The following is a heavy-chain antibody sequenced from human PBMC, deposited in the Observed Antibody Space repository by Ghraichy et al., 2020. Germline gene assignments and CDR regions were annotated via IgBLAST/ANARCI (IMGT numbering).Heavy chain of an antibody. CDR3: AKGFVNTAMVFAKFDY. J-gene: IGHJ4*02. CDR2: ISGSGGST. CDR1: GFTFSNYA. V-gene: IGHV3-23*01. D-gene: IGHD5-18*01. Sequence: LSLTCAASGFTFSNYAMSWVRQAPGKGLEWVSAISGSGGSTYYADSVKGRFTISRDNSKNTLYLQMNSLRAEDTAVYYCAKGFVNTAMVFAKFDYWGQGTLVTVSS.